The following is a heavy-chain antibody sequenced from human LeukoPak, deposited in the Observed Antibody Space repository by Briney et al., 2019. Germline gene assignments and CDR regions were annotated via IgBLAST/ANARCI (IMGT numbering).Heavy chain of an antibody. CDR2: IYYSGST. J-gene: IGHJ4*02. V-gene: IGHV4-30-4*01. Sequence: PSETLSLTCTVSGGSISSGDYYWRWIRQPPGKGLEWIGYIYYSGSTYYNPSLKSRVTISVDTSKNQVSPKLSSVTAADTAVYYCARGSVSTFLLTPLIDYWGQGTLVTVSS. CDR3: ARGSVSTFLLTPLIDY. D-gene: IGHD2/OR15-2a*01. CDR1: GGSISSGDYY.